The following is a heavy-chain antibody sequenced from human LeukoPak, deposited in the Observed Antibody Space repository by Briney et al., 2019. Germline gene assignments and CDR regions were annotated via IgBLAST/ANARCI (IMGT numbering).Heavy chain of an antibody. CDR1: GFTFSSYA. CDR2: ISGSGGST. Sequence: HAGGSLRLSCAASGFTFSSYAMSWVRQAPGKGLEWVSAISGSGGSTYYADSVKGRFTISRDNSKNTLYLQMNSLRAEDTAVYYCAKGLRQWLVTGDFDYWGQGTLVTVSS. CDR3: AKGLRQWLVTGDFDY. D-gene: IGHD6-19*01. V-gene: IGHV3-23*01. J-gene: IGHJ4*02.